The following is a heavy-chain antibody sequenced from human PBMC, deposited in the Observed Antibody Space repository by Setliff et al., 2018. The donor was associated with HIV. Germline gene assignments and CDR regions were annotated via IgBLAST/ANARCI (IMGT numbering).Heavy chain of an antibody. CDR3: GRVAGYWAPSRCYGYNAFDI. V-gene: IGHV4-39*01. D-gene: IGHD5-18*01. J-gene: IGHJ3*02. Sequence: SETLCLTCTVSGGSVSTSSYSWGWIRQPPEKGLEWIGTIYHTGKTYYNSSLNSRVAIAVGTSKDQLSLNLSTVTAADTAVYYCGRVAGYWAPSRCYGYNAFDIWGPGTMVTVSS. CDR1: GGSVSTSSYS. CDR2: IYHTGKT.